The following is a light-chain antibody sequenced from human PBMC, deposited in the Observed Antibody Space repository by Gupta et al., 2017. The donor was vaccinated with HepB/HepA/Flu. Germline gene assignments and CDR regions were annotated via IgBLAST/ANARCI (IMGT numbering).Light chain of an antibody. J-gene: IGKJ2*04. Sequence: DIQMTQSPSSLSASVGDRVTITCRASQSISSYLNWYQQKPGKAPKLLIYAASRLQSGVPSRFSGSGSGTDFTLTINSLQPEDFATYYCQQSYSTPCSFGQGTKLEIK. V-gene: IGKV1-39*01. CDR3: QQSYSTPCS. CDR1: QSISSY. CDR2: AAS.